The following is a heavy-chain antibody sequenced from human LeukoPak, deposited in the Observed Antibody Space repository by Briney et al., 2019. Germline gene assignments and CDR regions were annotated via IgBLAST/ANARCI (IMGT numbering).Heavy chain of an antibody. CDR3: AKGVAPDSGWDLDY. J-gene: IGHJ4*02. CDR2: IYNSGAKI. Sequence: GGSLRLSCAVSGLTFSTYSMTWVRQGPGKGLEWVSSIYNSGAKIFYADSVKGRFTISRDNSKNMLYLQMNSLRVEDTAVYYCAKGVAPDSGWDLDYWGQGTLVTVSS. D-gene: IGHD6-19*01. V-gene: IGHV3-23*01. CDR1: GLTFSTYS.